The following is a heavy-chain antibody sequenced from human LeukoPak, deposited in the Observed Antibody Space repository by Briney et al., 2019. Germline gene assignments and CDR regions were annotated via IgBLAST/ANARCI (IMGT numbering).Heavy chain of an antibody. CDR1: GFTFRSYA. CDR2: ISARGDYT. D-gene: IGHD6-13*01. CDR3: AKDLKAEIAAAGTGDAFDI. V-gene: IGHV3-23*01. J-gene: IGHJ3*02. Sequence: GGSLRLSCAASGFTFRSYAMSWVRQAPGKGLEWVSAISARGDYTYYADSVKGRFTISRDNSKNTLYLQMNSLRAEDTAEYYCAKDLKAEIAAAGTGDAFDIWGQGTMVTVSS.